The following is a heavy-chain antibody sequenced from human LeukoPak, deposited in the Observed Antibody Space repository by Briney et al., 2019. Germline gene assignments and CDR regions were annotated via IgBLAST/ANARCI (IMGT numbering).Heavy chain of an antibody. V-gene: IGHV4-59*08. CDR1: GGSISNYY. D-gene: IGHD1-1*01. CDR2: IYYSGST. Sequence: SETLSLTCTVSGGSISNYYWSWIRQPPGKGLEWIGYIYYSGSTNYNPSLKSRVTISVDTSKNQFSLKLSSVTAADTAVYYCALGSRWNDGWGFDYWGQGALVTVYS. J-gene: IGHJ4*02. CDR3: ALGSRWNDGWGFDY.